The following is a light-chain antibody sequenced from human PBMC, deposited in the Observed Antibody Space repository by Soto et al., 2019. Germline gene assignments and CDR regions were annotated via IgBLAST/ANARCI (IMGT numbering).Light chain of an antibody. J-gene: IGKJ4*01. CDR1: QTVSNTY. CDR2: GAS. CDR3: QQYGDLPPS. V-gene: IGKV3-20*01. Sequence: EIVLTQFPGALSLSPGERVTLSCRASQTVSNTYFAWYQQKRGQAPKFLIYGASNRATGIPDRCSGSGSGTDFTLTISRLEPEDFAVYYCQQYGDLPPSFGGGPEVEIK.